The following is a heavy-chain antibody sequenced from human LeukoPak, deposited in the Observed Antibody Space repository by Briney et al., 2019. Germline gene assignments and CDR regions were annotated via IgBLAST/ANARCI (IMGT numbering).Heavy chain of an antibody. CDR3: AKYTSRWDEDY. V-gene: IGHV3-23*01. CDR1: GFTFSSCP. D-gene: IGHD6-13*01. J-gene: IGHJ4*02. CDR2: ITSSGST. Sequence: GGSLRLSCAASGFTFSSCPMTWVRQAPGKGLEWASAITSSGSTYYADSVKGRFTISRDNSKNTLYLQMNSLRAEDTAVYYCAKYTSRWDEDYWGQGSLVTVSS.